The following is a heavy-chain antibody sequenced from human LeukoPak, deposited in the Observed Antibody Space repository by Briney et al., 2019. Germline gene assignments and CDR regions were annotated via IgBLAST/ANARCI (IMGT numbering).Heavy chain of an antibody. CDR3: ATRRIAAAGSPFDY. CDR2: INHSGST. V-gene: IGHV4-34*01. Sequence: PSETLSLTCAVYGGSFSGYYWSWIRQPPGKGLEWIGEINHSGSTNYNPSLKSRVTISVDTSKNQFSLKLSSVTAADTAVYYCATRRIAAAGSPFDYWGQRTLVTVSS. J-gene: IGHJ4*02. D-gene: IGHD6-13*01. CDR1: GGSFSGYY.